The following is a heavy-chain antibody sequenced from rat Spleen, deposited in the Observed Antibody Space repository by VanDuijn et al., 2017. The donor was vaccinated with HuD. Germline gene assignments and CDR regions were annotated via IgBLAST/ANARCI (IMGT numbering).Heavy chain of an antibody. V-gene: IGHV2S12*01. CDR1: GFSLTSNG. D-gene: IGHD1-12*01. J-gene: IGHJ2*01. Sequence: QVQLKESGPGLVQPSQTLSLTCTVSGFSLTSNGVSWVRQPPGKGLEWIAAISSGGSPYYNAALKSRLSISRDTSKSQVFLKMNSLQTEDTAIYYCARANRDSYAHFDHWGQGVMVTVSS. CDR3: ARANRDSYAHFDH. CDR2: ISSGGSP.